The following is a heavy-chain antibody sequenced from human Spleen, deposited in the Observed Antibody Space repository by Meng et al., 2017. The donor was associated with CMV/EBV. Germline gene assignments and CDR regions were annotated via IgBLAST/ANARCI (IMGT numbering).Heavy chain of an antibody. Sequence: SLQISCAACGFTFSSYSMNCDRQAPGKGLEWVSSISSSSSYIYYADSVTGRFTISRDNAKNSLYLQMNSLRAEDMAVYYCARGPDCSSTSCYEPSIDYWGQGTLVTVSS. J-gene: IGHJ4*02. V-gene: IGHV3-21*01. CDR3: ARGPDCSSTSCYEPSIDY. D-gene: IGHD2-2*01. CDR2: ISSSSSYI. CDR1: GFTFSSYS.